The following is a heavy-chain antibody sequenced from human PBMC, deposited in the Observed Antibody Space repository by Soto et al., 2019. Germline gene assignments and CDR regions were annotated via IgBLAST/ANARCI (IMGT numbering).Heavy chain of an antibody. V-gene: IGHV4-31*03. CDR2: IYYSGST. Sequence: SETLSLTYTVSGGSISSGGYYWSWLRQHPGKGLEWIGYIYYSGSTYYNPSLKSRVTISVDTSKNQFSLKLSSVTAADTAVYYCARKVGSYCSSTSCWGDYYMDVWGKGTTVPVSS. J-gene: IGHJ6*03. CDR3: ARKVGSYCSSTSCWGDYYMDV. CDR1: GGSISSGGYY. D-gene: IGHD2-2*01.